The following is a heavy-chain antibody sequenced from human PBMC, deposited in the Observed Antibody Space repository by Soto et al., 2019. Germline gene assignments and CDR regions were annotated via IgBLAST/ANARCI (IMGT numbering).Heavy chain of an antibody. J-gene: IGHJ4*02. CDR1: GGSISSGGYS. V-gene: IGHV4-30-2*05. D-gene: IGHD5-18*01. Sequence: SETLSLTCAVSGGSISSGGYSWSWIRQPPGKGLEWIGYIYHSGSTNYNPSLKSRVTISVDMSQNQFSLKLTSVTTADTAVYYCARHGAIYSNSWYDFDYWGQGTLVTVS. CDR2: IYHSGST. CDR3: ARHGAIYSNSWYDFDY.